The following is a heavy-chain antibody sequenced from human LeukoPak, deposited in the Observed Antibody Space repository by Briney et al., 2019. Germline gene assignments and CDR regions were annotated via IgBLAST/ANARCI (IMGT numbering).Heavy chain of an antibody. CDR1: GFTFSTYT. D-gene: IGHD3-10*01. V-gene: IGHV3-64*01. J-gene: IGHJ4*02. Sequence: GGSLRLSCAASGFTFSTYTMHWVRQAPGKGLEYVSAINGNGDSTYYANSVKGRFTISRDNSKNTVYLQMGSLRPEDMAVYYCARDTGYYPDWGQGTLVTVSS. CDR2: INGNGDST. CDR3: ARDTGYYPD.